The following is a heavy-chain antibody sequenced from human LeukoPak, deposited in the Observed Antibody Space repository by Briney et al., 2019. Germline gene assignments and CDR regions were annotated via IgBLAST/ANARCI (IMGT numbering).Heavy chain of an antibody. CDR1: GFTFSSYS. D-gene: IGHD5-12*01. J-gene: IGHJ6*03. V-gene: IGHV3-21*04. CDR2: ISSSSSYI. Sequence: GGSLRLSCAASGFTFSSYSMNWVRQAPGKGLEWVSSISSSSSYIYYADSVKGRFTISRDNAKNSLYLQMNSLRAEDTAVYYCAKDLRGYSGYGYYYYYMDVWGKGTTVTVSS. CDR3: AKDLRGYSGYGYYYYYMDV.